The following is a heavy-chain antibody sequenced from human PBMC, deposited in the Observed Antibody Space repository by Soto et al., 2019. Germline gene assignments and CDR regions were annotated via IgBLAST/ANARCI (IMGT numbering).Heavy chain of an antibody. Sequence: SGGSLRLSCAASGFTFSDYYMSWIRQAPGKGLEWVSYISSSGSTIYYADSVKGRFTISRDNAKNSLYLQMNSLRAEDTAVYYCARDKSYYDFWSGYHHNWFDPWGQGTLVTVSS. CDR2: ISSSGSTI. J-gene: IGHJ5*02. CDR1: GFTFSDYY. CDR3: ARDKSYYDFWSGYHHNWFDP. D-gene: IGHD3-3*01. V-gene: IGHV3-11*01.